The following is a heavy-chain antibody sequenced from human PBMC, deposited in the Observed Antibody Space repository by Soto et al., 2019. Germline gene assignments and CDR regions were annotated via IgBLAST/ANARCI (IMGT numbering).Heavy chain of an antibody. CDR1: GYTFTSYD. J-gene: IGHJ6*02. D-gene: IGHD5-18*01. V-gene: IGHV1-8*01. CDR2: MNPNSGNT. Sequence: GASVKVSCKDSGYTFTSYDINWVRQATGQGLEWMGWMNPNSGNTGYAQKFQGKVTMTRNTSISTAYMELSSLRSEDTAVYYCARGGYSYGDYYYYGMDVWGQGTTVTVSS. CDR3: ARGGYSYGDYYYYGMDV.